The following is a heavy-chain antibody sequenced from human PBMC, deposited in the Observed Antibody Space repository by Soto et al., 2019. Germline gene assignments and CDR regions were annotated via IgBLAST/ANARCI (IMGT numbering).Heavy chain of an antibody. Sequence: QMQLVQSGAEVKKPGSSVKVSCKTSGGTFSSYTLTWVRQAPGQGLEWMGGIIPIFGTGNYAQKFQGRVTITADESTSTAYMELGSLSSEDTAVYYCARGHGYNGAQFDYWGQGTLVTVSS. CDR1: GGTFSSYT. D-gene: IGHD6-25*01. V-gene: IGHV1-69*01. CDR2: IIPIFGTG. CDR3: ARGHGYNGAQFDY. J-gene: IGHJ4*02.